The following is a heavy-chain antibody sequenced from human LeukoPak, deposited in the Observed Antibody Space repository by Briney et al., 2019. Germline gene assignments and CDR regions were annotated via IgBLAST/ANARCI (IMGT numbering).Heavy chain of an antibody. D-gene: IGHD5-24*01. CDR2: IWYDASDR. CDR1: GFTFSSFG. Sequence: PGRSLRLSCAASGFTFSSFGMHWVRQAPGKGLEWVAVIWYDASDRYYADSVKGRFTISRDNSKNTLFLQMNSLRYDDTAVYYCVRGVGVSRFNYFDPWGQGTLVVVSS. CDR3: VRGVGVSRFNYFDP. J-gene: IGHJ5*02. V-gene: IGHV3-33*01.